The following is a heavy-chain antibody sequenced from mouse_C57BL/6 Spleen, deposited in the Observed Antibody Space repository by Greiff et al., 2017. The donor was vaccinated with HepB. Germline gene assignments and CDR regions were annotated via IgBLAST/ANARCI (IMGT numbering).Heavy chain of an antibody. J-gene: IGHJ2*01. V-gene: IGHV1-80*01. CDR2: IYPGDGDT. Sequence: VQLQQSGAELVKPGASVKISCKASGYAFSSYWMNWVKQRPGKGLEWIGQIYPGDGDTNYNGKFKGKATLTADKSSSTAYMQLSSLTSEDSAVYFCARSEGTGTDFDYWGQGTTLTVSS. D-gene: IGHD4-1*01. CDR3: ARSEGTGTDFDY. CDR1: GYAFSSYW.